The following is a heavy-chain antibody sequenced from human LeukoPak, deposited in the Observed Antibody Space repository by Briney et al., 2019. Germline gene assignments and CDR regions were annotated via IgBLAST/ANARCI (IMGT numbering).Heavy chain of an antibody. Sequence: GGSLRLSCAASGFTFSSYAMHWVRQAPGKGLEWVAVISYDGSNKYYADSVKGRFTISRDNSKNTLYLQMNSLRAEGTAVYYCARDQTYSSGSFDYWGQGTLVTVSS. D-gene: IGHD6-19*01. J-gene: IGHJ4*02. CDR2: ISYDGSNK. CDR1: GFTFSSYA. CDR3: ARDQTYSSGSFDY. V-gene: IGHV3-30-3*01.